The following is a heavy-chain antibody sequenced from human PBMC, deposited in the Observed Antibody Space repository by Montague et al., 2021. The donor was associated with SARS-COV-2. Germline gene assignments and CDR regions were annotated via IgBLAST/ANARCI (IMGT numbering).Heavy chain of an antibody. J-gene: IGHJ2*01. CDR1: GVSIISGGYY. D-gene: IGHD3-10*01. CDR2: IYYTESS. CDR3: ARRSSGSYPEDWYFDV. Sequence: TLSLTCTVSGVSIISGGYYWSWIRQHPGKGLEWIGYIYYTESSYYNPSLKSRLIISVDTSKNQFSLRLSSVTAADTAVYYCARRSSGSYPEDWYFDVWGHGTLVTVSS. V-gene: IGHV4-31*03.